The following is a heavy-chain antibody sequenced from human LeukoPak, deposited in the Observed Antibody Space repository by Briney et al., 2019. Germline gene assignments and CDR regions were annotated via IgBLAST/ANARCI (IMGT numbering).Heavy chain of an antibody. CDR1: GFTFSSYS. J-gene: IGHJ3*02. Sequence: GGSLRLSRAASGFTFSSYSMNWVRQAPGKGLEWVSSISSSSSYIYYADSVKGRFTISRDNAKNSLYLQMNSLRAEDTAVYYCARDWGIAAAGTGGAFDIWGQGTMVTVSS. V-gene: IGHV3-21*01. CDR2: ISSSSSYI. D-gene: IGHD6-13*01. CDR3: ARDWGIAAAGTGGAFDI.